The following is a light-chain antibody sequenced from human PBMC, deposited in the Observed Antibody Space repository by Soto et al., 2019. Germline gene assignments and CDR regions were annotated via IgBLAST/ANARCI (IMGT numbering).Light chain of an antibody. CDR1: QSISSW. J-gene: IGKJ4*01. CDR2: DAS. V-gene: IGKV1-5*01. CDR3: QQYNSYSLT. Sequence: EIQLSQSPSTLFSSVGDRVTITCRASQSISSWLAWYQQKPGKAPKLLIYDASSLESGVPSRFSGSGSGTEFTLTISSLQPDDFATYYCQQYNSYSLTFGGGTKVDI.